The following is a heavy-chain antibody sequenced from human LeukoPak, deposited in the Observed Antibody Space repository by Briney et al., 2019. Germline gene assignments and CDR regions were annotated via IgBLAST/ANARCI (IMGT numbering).Heavy chain of an antibody. CDR1: GYTFTGYY. Sequence: GASVKVSCKASGYTFTGYYMHWVRQAPGQGLEWMGWINPNSGGTNYAQKFQGRVTMTEDTSTDTAYMELSSLRSEDTAVYYCATLGGDQTFDIWGQGTMVTVSS. CDR2: INPNSGGT. CDR3: ATLGGDQTFDI. D-gene: IGHD2-21*02. J-gene: IGHJ3*02. V-gene: IGHV1-2*02.